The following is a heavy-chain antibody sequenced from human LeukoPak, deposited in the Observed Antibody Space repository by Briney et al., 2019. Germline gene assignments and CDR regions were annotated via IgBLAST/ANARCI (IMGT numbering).Heavy chain of an antibody. V-gene: IGHV1-2*02. CDR3: ARRHTAMVTLDY. J-gene: IGHJ4*02. CDR2: INPNSGGT. Sequence: GASVRVSCKASGYTFTGYYMHWVRQAPGQGLEWMGWINPNSGGTNYAQKFQGRVTMTRDTSISTAYMELSRLRSDDTAVYYCARRHTAMVTLDYWGQGTLVTVSS. D-gene: IGHD5-18*01. CDR1: GYTFTGYY.